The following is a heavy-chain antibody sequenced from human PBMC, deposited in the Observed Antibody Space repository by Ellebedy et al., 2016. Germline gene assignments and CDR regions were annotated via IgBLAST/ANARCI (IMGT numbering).Heavy chain of an antibody. J-gene: IGHJ4*02. CDR2: IRSKADTYAT. V-gene: IGHV3-73*01. D-gene: IGHD3-22*01. CDR1: GFTFSDSA. CDR3: TNGGGYLDY. Sequence: GESLKTSXVASGFTFSDSAMNWVRQASGTGLEWVGRIRSKADTYATAYAASVKGRFTISRDDSKSTTYLQMNGLKTEDTAVYYCTNGGGYLDYWGQGTLVTVSS.